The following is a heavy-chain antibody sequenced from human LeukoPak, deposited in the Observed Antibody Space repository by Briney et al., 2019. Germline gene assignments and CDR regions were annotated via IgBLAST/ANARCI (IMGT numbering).Heavy chain of an antibody. CDR2: ISSSSSYI. D-gene: IGHD3-9*01. CDR3: ASLPYYDILTGYHDAFDI. V-gene: IGHV3-21*01. J-gene: IGHJ3*02. Sequence: PGGSLRLSCAATGFTFSSYSMNWVRQAPGKGLEWVSSISSSSSYIYYADSVKGRFTISRDNAKNSLYLQMNSLRAEDTAVYYCASLPYYDILTGYHDAFDIWGQGTMVTVSS. CDR1: GFTFSSYS.